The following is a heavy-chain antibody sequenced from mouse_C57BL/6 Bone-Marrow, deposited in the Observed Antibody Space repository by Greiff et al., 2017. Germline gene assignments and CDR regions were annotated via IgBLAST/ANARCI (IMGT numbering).Heavy chain of an antibody. J-gene: IGHJ2*01. CDR3: ARRGIFYYGYDD. D-gene: IGHD2-2*01. V-gene: IGHV1-81*01. CDR2: IYPRSGNT. Sequence: QVQLQQSGAELARPGASVKLSCKASGYTFTSYGISWVKQRTGQGLEWIGEIYPRSGNTYYNEKFKGKATLTADKSSSPAYMELRSLTSEDSAVYFCARRGIFYYGYDDWGQGTTLTVSS. CDR1: GYTFTSYG.